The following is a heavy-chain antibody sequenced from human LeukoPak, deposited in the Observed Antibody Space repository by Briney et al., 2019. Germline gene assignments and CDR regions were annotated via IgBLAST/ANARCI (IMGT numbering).Heavy chain of an antibody. CDR3: AKDSSQYYDILTGYPGYFDY. D-gene: IGHD3-9*01. Sequence: SGGSLRLSCAASGFTFSSYGIHWVRQAPGKGLEWVAVISYDGSNKYYADSVKGRFTISGDNSKNTLYLQMNSLRAEDTAVYYCAKDSSQYYDILTGYPGYFDYWGQGTLVTVSS. V-gene: IGHV3-30*18. CDR1: GFTFSSYG. J-gene: IGHJ4*02. CDR2: ISYDGSNK.